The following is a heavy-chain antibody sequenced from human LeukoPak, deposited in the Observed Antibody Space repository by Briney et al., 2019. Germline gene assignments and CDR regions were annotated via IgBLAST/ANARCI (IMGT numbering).Heavy chain of an antibody. CDR1: GGTFSSYA. CDR3: ARGPRSGSYWFYYYYMDV. Sequence: SVKVSCKASGGTFSSYAISWVRQAPGQGLEWMGGIIPIFGTANYAQKFQGRVTITADESTSTAYMELSSLRSEDTAVYYCARGPRSGSYWFYYYYMDVWGKGTTVTISS. D-gene: IGHD1-26*01. V-gene: IGHV1-69*13. CDR2: IIPIFGTA. J-gene: IGHJ6*03.